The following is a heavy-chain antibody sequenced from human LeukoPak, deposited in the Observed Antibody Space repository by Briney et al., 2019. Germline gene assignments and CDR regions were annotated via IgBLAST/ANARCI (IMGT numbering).Heavy chain of an antibody. J-gene: IGHJ4*02. CDR2: ISAYNGNT. Sequence: GASVKVSCKASGYTFTSYGISWVRQAPGQGLEWMGWISAYNGNTNYAQKLQGRVTMTTDTSTSTAYMELRSLRSDDTAVYYCASGTTDIVVVPATLRNYYLDYWGQGTLVTVSS. CDR1: GYTFTSYG. CDR3: ASGTTDIVVVPATLRNYYLDY. D-gene: IGHD2-2*01. V-gene: IGHV1-18*01.